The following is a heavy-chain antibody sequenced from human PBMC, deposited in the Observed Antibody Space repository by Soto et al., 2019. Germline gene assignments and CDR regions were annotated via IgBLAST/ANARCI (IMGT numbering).Heavy chain of an antibody. CDR1: GYTFTGYY. J-gene: IGHJ6*02. D-gene: IGHD3-10*01. V-gene: IGHV1-2*02. Sequence: QVQLVQSGAEVKKPGASVKVSCKASGYTFTGYYMHWVRQAPGQGLEWMGWINPNSGGTNYAQKFQGRVTMTRDTSISTAYMELSRLRSDDTAVYYCAREREGYYYGSGRQYYYYYGMDVWGQGTTVTVSS. CDR3: AREREGYYYGSGRQYYYYYGMDV. CDR2: INPNSGGT.